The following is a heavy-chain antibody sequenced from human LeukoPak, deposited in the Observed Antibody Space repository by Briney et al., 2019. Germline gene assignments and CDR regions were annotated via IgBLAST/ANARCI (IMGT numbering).Heavy chain of an antibody. CDR3: ARDRDYGPYYYYGMDV. D-gene: IGHD4-17*01. CDR2: VSSNGGTT. Sequence: GGSLRLSCSASGFTFSTYPMHWVRQAPGKGLEYVSAVSSNGGTTYYADSVKGRFTISRDNSKNMLYLQMSSLRAEDTAVYYCARDRDYGPYYYYGMDVWGQGTTVTVSS. CDR1: GFTFSTYP. J-gene: IGHJ6*02. V-gene: IGHV3-64D*06.